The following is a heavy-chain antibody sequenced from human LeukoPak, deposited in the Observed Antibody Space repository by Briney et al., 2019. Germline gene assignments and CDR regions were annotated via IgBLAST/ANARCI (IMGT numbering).Heavy chain of an antibody. CDR3: ARDWTGGSGSIGVVWFDP. V-gene: IGHV1-69*13. J-gene: IGHJ5*02. CDR2: IIPIFGTA. Sequence: SVKVSCKASGGTFSSYAISWVRQAPGQGLEWMGVIIPIFGTANYAQKFQGRVTITADESTSTAYMELSSLRSEDTAVYYCARDWTGGSGSIGVVWFDPWGQGTLVTVSS. CDR1: GGTFSSYA. D-gene: IGHD3-10*01.